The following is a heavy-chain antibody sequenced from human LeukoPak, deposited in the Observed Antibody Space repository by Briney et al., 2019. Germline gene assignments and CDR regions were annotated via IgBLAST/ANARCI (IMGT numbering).Heavy chain of an antibody. J-gene: IGHJ6*02. CDR2: IYYCGST. CDR1: GGSISSYY. CDR3: ARVGVVRTVTSYYYGMDV. V-gene: IGHV4-59*01. D-gene: IGHD4-17*01. Sequence: SETLSLTCTVSGGSISSYYWSWIRQPPGKGLEWIGYIYYCGSTNYNPSLKSRVTISVDTSKNQFSLKLSSVTAADTAVYYCARVGVVRTVTSYYYGMDVWGQGTTVTVSS.